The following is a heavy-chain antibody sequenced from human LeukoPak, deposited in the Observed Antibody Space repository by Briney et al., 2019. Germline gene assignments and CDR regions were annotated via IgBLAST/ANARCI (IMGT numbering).Heavy chain of an antibody. CDR3: ARGSQLGTFAY. D-gene: IGHD7-27*01. CDR1: GYTFTSYG. V-gene: IGHV1-69*05. J-gene: IGHJ4*02. CDR2: IIPIFGTA. Sequence: GASVKVSCKASGYTFTSYGISWVRQAPGQGLEWMGGIIPIFGTANYAQKFQGRVTITTDESTSTAYMELSSLRSEDTAVYYCARGSQLGTFAYWGQGTLVTVSS.